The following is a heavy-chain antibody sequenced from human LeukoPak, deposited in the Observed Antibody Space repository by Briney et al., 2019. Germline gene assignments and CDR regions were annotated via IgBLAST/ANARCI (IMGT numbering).Heavy chain of an antibody. CDR2: ISGSGGTT. V-gene: IGHV3-23*01. CDR1: GFTFSNYA. J-gene: IGHJ5*02. D-gene: IGHD5-18*01. CDR3: AKVYSLNWFDP. Sequence: GGSLRLSCAASGFTFSNYAMHWVRQAPGKGLEWVSAISGSGGTTYYADSVKGRFTISRDNSKNTLYLQMNSLRAEDTAVYYCAKVYSLNWFDPWGQGTLVTVSS.